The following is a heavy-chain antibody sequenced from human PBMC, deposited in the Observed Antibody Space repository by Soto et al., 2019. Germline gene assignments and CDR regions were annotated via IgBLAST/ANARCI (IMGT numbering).Heavy chain of an antibody. V-gene: IGHV5-51*01. Sequence: GESLKISCKCSGYNFANFWIGWVRQIPGKGLEWMGMIFPGDSDTKNSPSLEGQITMSVDKSDSSAYLQWRSLKASDTAIYYCAAGYSTGLDAFDIWGQGTMVTVSS. D-gene: IGHD2-8*02. CDR1: GYNFANFW. CDR2: IFPGDSDT. J-gene: IGHJ3*02. CDR3: AAGYSTGLDAFDI.